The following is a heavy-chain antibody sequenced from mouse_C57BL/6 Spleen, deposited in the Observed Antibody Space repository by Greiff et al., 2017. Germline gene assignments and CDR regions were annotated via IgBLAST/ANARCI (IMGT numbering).Heavy chain of an antibody. Sequence: VKLVESGPELVKPGASVKISCKASGYAFSSSWMNWVKQRPGKGLEWIGRNYPGDGDTNYNGKFKGKATLTADKSSSTAYMQLSSLTSEDSAVYFCARDSSGPYAMDYWGQGTSVTVSS. CDR1: GYAFSSSW. V-gene: IGHV1-82*01. CDR2: NYPGDGDT. J-gene: IGHJ4*01. CDR3: ARDSSGPYAMDY. D-gene: IGHD3-2*02.